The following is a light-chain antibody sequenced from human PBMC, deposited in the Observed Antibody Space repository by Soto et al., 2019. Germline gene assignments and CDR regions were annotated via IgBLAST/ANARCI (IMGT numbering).Light chain of an antibody. CDR1: QGISSY. J-gene: IGKJ4*01. V-gene: IGKV1-8*01. CDR2: AAS. Sequence: AIRMSQSPSSLSASRGRTVTITCRASQGISSYLAWYQQKPGKAPKLLIYAASTLQSGVPSRFSGSGSGTDFTLTISCLQSEDFATYYCQQYYSYPLTFGGGTKVDNK. CDR3: QQYYSYPLT.